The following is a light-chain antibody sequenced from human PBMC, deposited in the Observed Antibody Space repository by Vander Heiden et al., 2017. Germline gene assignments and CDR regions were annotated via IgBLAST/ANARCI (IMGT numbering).Light chain of an antibody. V-gene: IGLV2-8*01. CDR3: SSFAGFNNYV. CDR1: RCDVGGYNY. Sequence: QSALTQPPSASGSPGQSVTISCTGTRCDVGGYNYVSWYQQHPGKAPKVVIYEVSQRLSGVPDRFSGSKSANTASLTGSGLQAEDEADYYCSSFAGFNNYVIGTGTKGTVL. J-gene: IGLJ1*01. CDR2: EVS.